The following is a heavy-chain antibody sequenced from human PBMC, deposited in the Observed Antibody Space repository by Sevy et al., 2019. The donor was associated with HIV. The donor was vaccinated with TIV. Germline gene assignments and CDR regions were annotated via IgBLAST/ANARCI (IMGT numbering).Heavy chain of an antibody. CDR3: VKEGRDDFNPYLDF. CDR2: VSRNGGTP. V-gene: IGHV3-23*01. CDR1: GFTFGGYM. J-gene: IGHJ4*02. D-gene: IGHD3-10*01. Sequence: GGFLRLSCVGSGFTFGGYMMNWVRQAPGRGLEWVARVSRNGGTPEYGDSAKGRFTISRDNSKNTVYLQLKELRAEDTALYYCVKEGRDDFNPYLDFWGQGILVTVSS.